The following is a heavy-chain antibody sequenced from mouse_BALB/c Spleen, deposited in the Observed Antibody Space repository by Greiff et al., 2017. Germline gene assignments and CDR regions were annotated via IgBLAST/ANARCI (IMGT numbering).Heavy chain of an antibody. V-gene: IGHV14-4*02. CDR2: IDPENGDT. J-gene: IGHJ2*01. D-gene: IGHD1-1*01. CDR3: NHYYGNSYFDY. CDR1: GFNIKDYY. Sequence: SGAELVRPGASVKLSCTASGFNIKDYYMHWVKQRPEQGLEWIGWIDPENGDTEYAPKFQGKATMTADTSSNTDYLQLSSLTSEDTAVYYCNHYYGNSYFDYWGQGTTLTVSS.